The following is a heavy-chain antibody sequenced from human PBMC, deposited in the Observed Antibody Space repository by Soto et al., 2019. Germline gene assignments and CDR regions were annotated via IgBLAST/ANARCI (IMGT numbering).Heavy chain of an antibody. V-gene: IGHV4-34*01. D-gene: IGHD4-17*01. CDR3: AREKYGDYVGYFDH. J-gene: IGHJ4*02. CDR1: GGSFRGYS. CDR2: TYHSGNP. Sequence: SETLSLTCAVYGGSFRGYSCAWLRPPPGKALEWIGHTYHSGNPYYNPSLKSRVIISVDRSKNQFSLKLSSVTAADTAVYYCAREKYGDYVGYFDHWGQGTLVT.